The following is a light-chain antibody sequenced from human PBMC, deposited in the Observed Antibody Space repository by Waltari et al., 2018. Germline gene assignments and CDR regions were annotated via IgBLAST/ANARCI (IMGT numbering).Light chain of an antibody. CDR1: QSVLYSSNDKNY. CDR2: WAS. V-gene: IGKV4-1*01. CDR3: QQYYSSPYT. J-gene: IGKJ2*01. Sequence: DIVMTQSPDSLAVSVGERATINCKSSQSVLYSSNDKNYLAWYQQKPGQPPKLLIYWASTRESGVPDRVSGSGSGTEFTLTISSLQAEDGAVYYCQQYYSSPYTFGQGTKLEIK.